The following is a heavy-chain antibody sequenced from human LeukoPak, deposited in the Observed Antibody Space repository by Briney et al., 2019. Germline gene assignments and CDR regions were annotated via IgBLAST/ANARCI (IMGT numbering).Heavy chain of an antibody. J-gene: IGHJ4*02. CDR2: INHSGST. V-gene: IGHV4-34*01. CDR1: GGSLSGYF. Sequence: SETLSLTCVVYGGSLSGYFWSWIRQPPGKGLQWIGEINHSGSTNYNTSLKSRVTISIDTSKNQFSLKLSSVTAADTAVYYCARGLSRLPSGGYWGQGTLVTVSS. CDR3: ARGLSRLPSGGY. D-gene: IGHD5-12*01.